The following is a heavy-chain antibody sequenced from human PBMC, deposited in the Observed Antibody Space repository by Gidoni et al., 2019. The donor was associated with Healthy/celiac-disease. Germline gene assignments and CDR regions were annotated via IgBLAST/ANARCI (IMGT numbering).Heavy chain of an antibody. CDR2: IRSKANSYAT. Sequence: EVQLVESGGGLVQPGGSLKLSCAASGFPFSGSAMHWVRQASGKGLEWVGRIRSKANSYATAYAASVKGRFTISRDDSKNTAYLQMNSLKTEDTAVYYCTSSRSSGLDIWGQGTMVTVSS. CDR1: GFPFSGSA. CDR3: TSSRSSGLDI. J-gene: IGHJ3*02. D-gene: IGHD6-19*01. V-gene: IGHV3-73*02.